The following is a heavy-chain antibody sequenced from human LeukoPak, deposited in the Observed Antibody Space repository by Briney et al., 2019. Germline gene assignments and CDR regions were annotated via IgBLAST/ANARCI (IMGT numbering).Heavy chain of an antibody. D-gene: IGHD6-13*01. V-gene: IGHV4-34*01. CDR3: ARILGYSSSWYKNNWFDP. Sequence: SETLSLTCAVYGGSFSGYYWSWIRQPPGKGLEWIGGINHSGSNNYNPSLKSRVTISVDTSKNQFSLKLSSVTAADTAVYYCARILGYSSSWYKNNWFDPWGQGTLVTVSS. CDR2: INHSGSN. CDR1: GGSFSGYY. J-gene: IGHJ5*02.